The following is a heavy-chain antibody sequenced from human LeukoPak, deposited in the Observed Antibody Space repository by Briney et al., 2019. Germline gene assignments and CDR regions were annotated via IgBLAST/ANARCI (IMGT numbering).Heavy chain of an antibody. J-gene: IGHJ5*02. D-gene: IGHD3-22*01. CDR1: GYTFTSYG. V-gene: IGHV1-18*01. CDR3: ARDGGIYYDSSGYKIDP. Sequence: ASVKVSCKASGYTFTSYGISWVRQAPGQGHEWMGWISAYNGNTNYAQKLQGRVTMTTDTSTSTAYMELRSLRSDDTAVYYCARDGGIYYDSSGYKIDPWGQGTLVTVSS. CDR2: ISAYNGNT.